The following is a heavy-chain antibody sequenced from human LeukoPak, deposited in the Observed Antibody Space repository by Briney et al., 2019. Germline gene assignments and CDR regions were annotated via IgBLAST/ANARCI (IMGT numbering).Heavy chain of an antibody. D-gene: IGHD6-19*01. Sequence: ASVKVSCKASGYTFTSYAMHWVRQAPGQRLEWMGWIKTGNGNTKFSQNFQGRVTFTRDTSASTVYMELSSLRSEDTAMFYCARERDRGRWSSGWYSWDYWGQGTLVTVSS. CDR1: GYTFTSYA. V-gene: IGHV1-3*04. CDR3: ARERDRGRWSSGWYSWDY. CDR2: IKTGNGNT. J-gene: IGHJ4*02.